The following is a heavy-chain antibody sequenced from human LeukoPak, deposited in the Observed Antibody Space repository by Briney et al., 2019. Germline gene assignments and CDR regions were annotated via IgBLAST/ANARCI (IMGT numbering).Heavy chain of an antibody. Sequence: ASVTVSCKASGYTFTSYGISWVRQAPGQGLEWMGWISAYNGNTNYAQKLQGRVTMTTDTSTSTAYMELRSLRSDDTAVYYCARSYGSGSYYTGDDYWGQGTLVTVSS. CDR1: GYTFTSYG. CDR2: ISAYNGNT. J-gene: IGHJ4*02. V-gene: IGHV1-18*01. D-gene: IGHD3-10*01. CDR3: ARSYGSGSYYTGDDY.